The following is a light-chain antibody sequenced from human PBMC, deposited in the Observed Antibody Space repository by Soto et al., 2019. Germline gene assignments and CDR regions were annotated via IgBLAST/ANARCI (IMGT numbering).Light chain of an antibody. CDR1: PGSRND. Sequence: DIQMIQSPSSLSASVGDRVTITGWASPGSRNDLGWYQQKPGNSPKLLIFAASCLQSGVPSRFSGSGSGTEFTLTISSLQPEDFATYYCLQNNSYPLTFGGGTEVEIK. CDR3: LQNNSYPLT. CDR2: AAS. J-gene: IGKJ4*01. V-gene: IGKV1-17*01.